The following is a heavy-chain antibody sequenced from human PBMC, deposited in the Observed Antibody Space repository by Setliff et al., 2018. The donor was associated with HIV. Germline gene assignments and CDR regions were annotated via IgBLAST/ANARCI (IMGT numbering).Heavy chain of an antibody. V-gene: IGHV2-70*04. Sequence: PTLVNPTQTITLTCTCSGFSLATARMRVSWLRQPPGKALEWLARIDWDYDKFYSTSLKTRLTISQDTSKNQVVLTMTNLDPVDTATYYCAPSERGGSVFEIWGQGTKVTVSS. CDR3: APSERGGSVFEI. CDR2: IDWDYDK. CDR1: GFSLATARMR. D-gene: IGHD3-10*01. J-gene: IGHJ3*02.